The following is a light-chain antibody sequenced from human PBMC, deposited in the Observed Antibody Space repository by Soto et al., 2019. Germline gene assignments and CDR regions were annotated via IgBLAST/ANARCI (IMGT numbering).Light chain of an antibody. CDR3: QTWGTGFWV. V-gene: IGLV4-69*01. Sequence: QPVLTQSPSASASLGVSVKLTCTLSSGHSSYAIAWHQQQPEKGPRYLMKLNSDGSHSKGDGIPDRFSGSSSGTERYLTISSLQSEDEADYYCQTWGTGFWVFGGGTKVTVL. CDR2: LNSDGSH. CDR1: SGHSSYA. J-gene: IGLJ3*02.